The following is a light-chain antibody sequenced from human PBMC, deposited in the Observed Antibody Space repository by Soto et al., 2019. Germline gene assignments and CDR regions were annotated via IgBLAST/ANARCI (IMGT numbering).Light chain of an antibody. CDR2: EVN. CDR3: TSFAPGRIYD. V-gene: IGLV2-8*01. J-gene: IGLJ2*01. CDR1: SSDVGGYNY. Sequence: QSVLTQPPSASGSPGQSVAISCTGTSSDVGGYNYVSWYQQHPGKAPKLMIYEVNKRPSGVPDRFSGSKSGNTASLTVSGLQAEDEADYYCTSFAPGRIYDFGCGTKLTVL.